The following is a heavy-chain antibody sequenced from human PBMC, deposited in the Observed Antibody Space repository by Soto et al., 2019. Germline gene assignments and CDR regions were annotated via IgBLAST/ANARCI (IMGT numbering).Heavy chain of an antibody. D-gene: IGHD3-10*01. CDR1: GFMFSNFW. V-gene: IGHV3-74*01. CDR2: IYNDGSRT. CDR3: VRLNFGAPLI. Sequence: EVQLVQSGGGLLQPGGSLRLSCEASGFMFSNFWMHWVRQAPGKGLEWVSRIYNDGSRTDYADSVKGRFTVSRENAKNTLYLQMNSLRAEDTAVYYCVRLNFGAPLIWGQGTLVTVSS. J-gene: IGHJ4*02.